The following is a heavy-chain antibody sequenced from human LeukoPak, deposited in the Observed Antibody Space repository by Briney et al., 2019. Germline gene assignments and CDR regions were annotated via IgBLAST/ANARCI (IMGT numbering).Heavy chain of an antibody. D-gene: IGHD6-13*01. CDR3: ARASGYSSSWYPDY. V-gene: IGHV4-59*01. Sequence: SETLSLTCAVSGGSISSDYWSWVRQPPRKGLGWIGYIYYSGSTNYNPSLRSRVTISVDATKNQFSLKLSAVTAADTAVYYCARASGYSSSWYPDYWGQGTLVTVSS. CDR2: IYYSGST. J-gene: IGHJ4*02. CDR1: GGSISSDY.